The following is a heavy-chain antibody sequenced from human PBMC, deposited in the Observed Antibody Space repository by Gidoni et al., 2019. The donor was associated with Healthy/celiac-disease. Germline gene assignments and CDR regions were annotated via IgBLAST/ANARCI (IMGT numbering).Heavy chain of an antibody. V-gene: IGHV4-31*03. CDR3: AWGRDGYTHDY. CDR2: IYYSGST. J-gene: IGHJ4*02. D-gene: IGHD5-12*01. Sequence: QVQLQESGPGLVKPSQTLSLTCTVSGGSISSGGYYWSWIRQHPGKGLEWIVYIYYSGSTYYHPSLKSRVTISVDTSKNQFSLKLSSVTAADTAVYYCAWGRDGYTHDYWGQGTLVTVSS. CDR1: GGSISSGGYY.